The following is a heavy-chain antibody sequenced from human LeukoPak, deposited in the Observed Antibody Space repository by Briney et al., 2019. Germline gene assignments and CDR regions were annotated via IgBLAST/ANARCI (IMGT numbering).Heavy chain of an antibody. J-gene: IGHJ6*03. CDR1: GFTFSSYE. CDR3: ARTHGSGSYYHYYMDV. V-gene: IGHV3-48*03. Sequence: PGGSLRLSCAASGFTFSSYEMNWVRQAPGKGLEWVSYISSRGDTIYYADSVKGRFTMSRDDAKNSLYLQMNSLRAEDTAVYYCARTHGSGSYYHYYMDVWGKGTTVTISS. D-gene: IGHD3-10*01. CDR2: ISSRGDTI.